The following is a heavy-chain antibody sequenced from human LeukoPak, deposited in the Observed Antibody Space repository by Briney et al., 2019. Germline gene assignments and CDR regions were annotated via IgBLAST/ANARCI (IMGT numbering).Heavy chain of an antibody. CDR1: GGSISSYY. CDR2: IYYSGST. J-gene: IGHJ6*02. V-gene: IGHV4-59*08. Sequence: SETLSLTCTVSGGSISSYYWSSIRQPPGKGLEWIGYIYYSGSTNYNPSLKSRVTISVDTSKNQLSLKLNSVTAADTAVYYCARADRYYYGMDVWGQGTTVTVSS. CDR3: ARADRYYYGMDV.